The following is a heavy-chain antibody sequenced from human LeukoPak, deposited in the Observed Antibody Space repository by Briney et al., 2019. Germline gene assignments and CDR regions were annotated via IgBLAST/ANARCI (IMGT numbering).Heavy chain of an antibody. CDR1: GGTFSSYA. Sequence: SVKVSCKASGGTFSSYAISWVRQAPGQGLEWMGGITPIFGTANYAQKFQGRVTITTDESTSTAYMELSSLRSEDTAVYYCARAPYSSGWYGQYNWFDPWGQGTLVTVSS. V-gene: IGHV1-69*05. D-gene: IGHD6-19*01. J-gene: IGHJ5*02. CDR3: ARAPYSSGWYGQYNWFDP. CDR2: ITPIFGTA.